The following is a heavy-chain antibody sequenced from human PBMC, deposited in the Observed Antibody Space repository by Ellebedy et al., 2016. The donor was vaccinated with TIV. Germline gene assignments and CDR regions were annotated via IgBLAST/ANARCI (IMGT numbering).Heavy chain of an antibody. Sequence: GESLKISCAASGFTFSSYWMRWVRQAPGKGLVWVSRINSDGSSTSYADSVKGRFTISRDNAKNSLYLQMSSLRAEDTAVYYCARDQGWAYPGSTRFDYWGQGTLVTVSS. CDR3: ARDQGWAYPGSTRFDY. V-gene: IGHV3-74*01. D-gene: IGHD3-10*01. J-gene: IGHJ4*03. CDR2: INSDGSST. CDR1: GFTFSSYW.